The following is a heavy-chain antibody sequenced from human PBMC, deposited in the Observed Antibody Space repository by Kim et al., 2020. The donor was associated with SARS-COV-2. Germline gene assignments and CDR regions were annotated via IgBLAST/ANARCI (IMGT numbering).Heavy chain of an antibody. CDR2: ISSSSSYI. V-gene: IGHV3-21*01. CDR1: GFTFSSYS. J-gene: IGHJ4*02. D-gene: IGHD3-10*01. CDR3: AREGVRGVSVY. Sequence: GGSLRLSCAASGFTFSSYSMNWVRQAPGKGLEWVSSISSSSSYIYYADSVKGRFTISRDNAKNSLYLQMNSLRAEDTAVYYCAREGVRGVSVYWGQGTLVTVSS.